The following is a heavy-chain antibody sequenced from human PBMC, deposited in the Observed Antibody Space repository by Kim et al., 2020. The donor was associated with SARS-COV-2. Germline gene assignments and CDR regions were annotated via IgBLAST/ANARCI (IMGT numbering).Heavy chain of an antibody. J-gene: IGHJ3*02. V-gene: IGHV4-59*01. D-gene: IGHD6-19*01. CDR3: ARTSYVNIAVAGTGAFDI. Sequence: KSRVTISVDTSKNQFSLKLSSVTAADTAVYYCARTSYVNIAVAGTGAFDIWGQGTMVTVSS.